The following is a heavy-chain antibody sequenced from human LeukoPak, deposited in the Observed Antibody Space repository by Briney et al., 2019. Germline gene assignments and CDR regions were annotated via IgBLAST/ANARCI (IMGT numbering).Heavy chain of an antibody. Sequence: PSETLSLTCTVSGDSISRYYWSWIRQPAGMGLEWIGRISTSGSTNYNPSLKSLVTMSLDTSKNQFSLKLSSVTAADTAVYYCATNGGGYNFYFDYWGQGTLVTVSS. CDR2: ISTSGST. CDR3: ATNGGGYNFYFDY. D-gene: IGHD5-24*01. J-gene: IGHJ4*02. CDR1: GDSISRYY. V-gene: IGHV4-4*07.